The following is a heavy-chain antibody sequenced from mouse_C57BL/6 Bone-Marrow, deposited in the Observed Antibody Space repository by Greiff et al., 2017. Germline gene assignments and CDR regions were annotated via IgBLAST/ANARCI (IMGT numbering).Heavy chain of an antibody. D-gene: IGHD2-4*01. Sequence: VQLQQSGPELVKPGASVKISCKASGYSFTGYYMHWVKQSSEKSLEWIGEINPSTGGTSYNQKFKGKATLTVDKSSSTAYMQLKSLTSEDSAVYYCAREGLRYYAMDYWGQGTSVTVSS. J-gene: IGHJ4*01. CDR2: INPSTGGT. V-gene: IGHV1-43*01. CDR1: GYSFTGYY. CDR3: AREGLRYYAMDY.